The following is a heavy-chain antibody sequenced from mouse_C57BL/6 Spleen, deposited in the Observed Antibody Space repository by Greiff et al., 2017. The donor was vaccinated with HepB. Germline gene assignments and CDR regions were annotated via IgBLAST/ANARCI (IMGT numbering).Heavy chain of an antibody. CDR3: ARSGIYYGNFWFAY. D-gene: IGHD2-1*01. Sequence: QVQLKESGPELVKPGASVKISCKASGYAFSSSWMNWVKQRPGKGLEWIGRIYPGDGDTNYNGKFKGKATLTADKSSSTAYMQLSSLTSEDSAVYFCARSGIYYGNFWFAYWGQGTLVTVSA. CDR2: IYPGDGDT. V-gene: IGHV1-82*01. CDR1: GYAFSSSW. J-gene: IGHJ3*01.